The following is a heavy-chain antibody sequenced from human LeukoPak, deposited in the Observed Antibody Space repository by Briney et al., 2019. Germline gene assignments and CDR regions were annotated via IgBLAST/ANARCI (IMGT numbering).Heavy chain of an antibody. J-gene: IGHJ4*02. V-gene: IGHV1-8*03. CDR1: GYTFTSYD. CDR2: MNPNSGNT. Sequence: ASVKVSCKASGYTFTSYDINWVRQATGQGLEWMGWMNPNSGNTGYAQKFQGRVTITRNTSISTAYMELSSLRSEDTAVYYCARGVGVSSSWPYWGQGTLVTVSS. D-gene: IGHD6-13*01. CDR3: ARGVGVSSSWPY.